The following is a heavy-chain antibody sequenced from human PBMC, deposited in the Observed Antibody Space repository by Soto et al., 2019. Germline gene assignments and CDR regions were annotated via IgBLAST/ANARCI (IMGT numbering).Heavy chain of an antibody. V-gene: IGHV4-30-2*01. J-gene: IGHJ3*02. CDR2: MYHSGST. CDR1: GGSISSGGYS. Sequence: PSETLSLTCAVSGGSISSGGYSWSWIRQPPGKGLEWIGYMYHSGSTYYNPSLKSRVTISIDRSKNQFSLKLSSVTAADTAVYYCARRDYYGSGSYYKQLGAFDIWGQGTMVTVSS. CDR3: ARRDYYGSGSYYKQLGAFDI. D-gene: IGHD3-10*01.